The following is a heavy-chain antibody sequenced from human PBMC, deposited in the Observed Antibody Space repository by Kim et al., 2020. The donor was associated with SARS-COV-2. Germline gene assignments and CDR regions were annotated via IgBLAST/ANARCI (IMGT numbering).Heavy chain of an antibody. CDR3: ARDLILNKNRELCVF. J-gene: IGHJ4*02. D-gene: IGHD3-16*01. V-gene: IGHV1-2*06. Sequence: ASVKVSCKASGYTFTGYYMHWVRQAPGQGLEWMGRINPNSGGTNYAQKFQGRVTMTRDTSISTAYMELSRLRSDDTAVYYCARDLILNKNRELCVFWGQGTLVTVSS. CDR1: GYTFTGYY. CDR2: INPNSGGT.